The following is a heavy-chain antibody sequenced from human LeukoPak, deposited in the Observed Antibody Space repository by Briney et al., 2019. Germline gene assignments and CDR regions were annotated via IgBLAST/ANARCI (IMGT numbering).Heavy chain of an antibody. V-gene: IGHV4-59*01. CDR1: GGSISSYY. CDR2: IYYSGST. J-gene: IGHJ6*04. D-gene: IGHD3-10*01. CDR3: ARSDSGSYYSPPYYYYGMDV. Sequence: PSETLSLTCTVSGGSISSYYWSWIQQPPGKGLEWIGYIYYSGSTNYNPSLKSRVTISVDTSKNQFSLKLSSVTAADTAVYYCARSDSGSYYSPPYYYYGMDVWGKGTTVTVSS.